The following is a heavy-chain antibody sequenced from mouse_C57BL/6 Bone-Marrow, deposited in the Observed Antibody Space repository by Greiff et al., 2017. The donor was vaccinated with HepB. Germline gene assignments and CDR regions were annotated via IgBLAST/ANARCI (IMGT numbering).Heavy chain of an antibody. J-gene: IGHJ4*01. CDR1: GDDGTDCE. CDR2: SDPETGGT. D-gene: IGHD2-12*01. Sequence: GEGRGGRGAEGKRAGEAAGDDGTDCEMHGWRRTPVHGGELIGSSDPETGGTAYNQKFKGKAILTADKSSSTAYMELRSLTSEDSAVYYCTRLRRGDYWGQGTSVTVSS. V-gene: IGHV1-15*01. CDR3: TRLRRGDY.